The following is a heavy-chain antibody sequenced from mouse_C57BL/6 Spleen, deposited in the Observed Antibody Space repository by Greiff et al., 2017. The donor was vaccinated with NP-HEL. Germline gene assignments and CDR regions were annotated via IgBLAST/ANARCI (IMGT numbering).Heavy chain of an antibody. CDR1: GYTFTSYW. Sequence: VQLQQPGAELVMPGASVKLSCKASGYTFTSYWMHWVKQRPGQGLEWIGEIDPSDSYTNYNQKFKGKSTLTVDKSSSTAYMQLSSLTSEDSAVYYCARSAITTVVFDYWGQGTTLTVSS. CDR2: IDPSDSYT. J-gene: IGHJ2*01. D-gene: IGHD1-1*01. V-gene: IGHV1-69*01. CDR3: ARSAITTVVFDY.